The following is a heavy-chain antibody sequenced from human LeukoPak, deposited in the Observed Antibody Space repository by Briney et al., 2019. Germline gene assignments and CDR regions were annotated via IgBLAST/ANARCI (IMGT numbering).Heavy chain of an antibody. V-gene: IGHV3-74*03. CDR3: AKGGTTVVDY. CDR2: INGDGSST. D-gene: IGHD4-23*01. CDR1: GFTFSSYW. J-gene: IGHJ4*02. Sequence: GGSLRLSCGATGFTFSSYWMHWVRQAPGKGLVWVSRINGDGSSTTYADSMKGRFTISRDNAKNTLYLQMNSLRAEDTAVYYCAKGGTTVVDYWGQGTLVTVSS.